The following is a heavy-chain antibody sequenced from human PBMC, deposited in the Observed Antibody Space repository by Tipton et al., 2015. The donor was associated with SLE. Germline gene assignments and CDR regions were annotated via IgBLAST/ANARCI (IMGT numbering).Heavy chain of an antibody. J-gene: IGHJ5*02. CDR3: AREGAHSSWYYPPFGP. D-gene: IGHD6-13*01. CDR1: GGSISSYY. Sequence: TLSLTCTVSGGSISSYYWSWIRQPPGKGLEWIGYIYTSGSTNYNPSLKSRVTISVDTSKNQFSLKLSSVTAADTAVYYCAREGAHSSWYYPPFGPWGQGTLVTVSS. CDR2: IYTSGST. V-gene: IGHV4-4*08.